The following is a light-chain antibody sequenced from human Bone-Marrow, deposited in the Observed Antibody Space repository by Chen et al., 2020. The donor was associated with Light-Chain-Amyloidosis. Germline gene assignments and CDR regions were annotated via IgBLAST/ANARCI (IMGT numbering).Light chain of an antibody. Sequence: SDVLTQTSAVSVAPGQTASIACGGNNIGSTSVHWYQQTPGQAPLLVVYDDSDRLSGVPERMSGYNAGNTATLPISRVEAGDEADYYCQVWDRSSERPVFGGGTKLTVL. J-gene: IGLJ3*02. CDR3: QVWDRSSERPV. V-gene: IGLV3-21*02. CDR2: DDS. CDR1: NIGSTS.